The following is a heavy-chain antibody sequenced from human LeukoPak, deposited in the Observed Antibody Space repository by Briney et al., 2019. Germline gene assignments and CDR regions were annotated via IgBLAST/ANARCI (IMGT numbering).Heavy chain of an antibody. CDR2: IKQDGSDK. CDR1: GFTFSSYW. CDR3: ASHYYGSGSYYWVAGFDY. J-gene: IGHJ4*02. V-gene: IGHV3-7*01. D-gene: IGHD3-10*01. Sequence: GGSLRLSCAASGFTFSSYWRIWIRQAPGKGREWVANIKQDGSDKYYVDSVKGRFTISRDKAKNSLYLQMNSLRAEDAAVYYCASHYYGSGSYYWVAGFDYWGQGTLVTVSS.